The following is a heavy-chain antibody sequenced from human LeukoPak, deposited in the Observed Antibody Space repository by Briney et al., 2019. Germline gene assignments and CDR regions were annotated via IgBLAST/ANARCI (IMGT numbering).Heavy chain of an antibody. Sequence: SETLSLTCTVSGGSISSGDYYWSWIRQHPGKGLEWIGYIYYSGSTYYNPSLKSRVSISVDTSKNQFSLKLSSVTVADTAVYYCARIPLGPDGYNSRWGQGTLVTVSS. J-gene: IGHJ4*02. CDR3: ARIPLGPDGYNSR. CDR2: IYYSGST. CDR1: GGSISSGDYY. V-gene: IGHV4-31*03. D-gene: IGHD5-24*01.